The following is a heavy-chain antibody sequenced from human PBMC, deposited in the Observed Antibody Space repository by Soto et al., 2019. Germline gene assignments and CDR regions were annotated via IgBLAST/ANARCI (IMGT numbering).Heavy chain of an antibody. CDR1: GFTFSSYA. V-gene: IGHV3-30*04. J-gene: IGHJ4*02. D-gene: IGHD3-10*01. CDR2: ISYDGRNK. CDR3: ARDLYYGSGSYPVEFDY. Sequence: QVQLVESGGGVVQPGRSLRLSCAASGFTFSSYAMHWVRQAPGKGLEWVAVISYDGRNKYYADSVKGRFTISRDNSKNTLYLQMNSLRAEDTAVYYCARDLYYGSGSYPVEFDYWGQGTLVTVSS.